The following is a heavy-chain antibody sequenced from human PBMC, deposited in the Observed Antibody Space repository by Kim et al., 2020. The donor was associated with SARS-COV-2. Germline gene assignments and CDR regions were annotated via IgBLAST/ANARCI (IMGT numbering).Heavy chain of an antibody. V-gene: IGHV3-23*01. D-gene: IGHD3-10*01. CDR3: AKGSGFDYYSGMDV. Sequence: ADSVKGLFTISTDKSKNTLYLQMNNLRGEDTAVYYCAKGSGFDYYSGMDVWGQGTTVTVSS. J-gene: IGHJ6*02.